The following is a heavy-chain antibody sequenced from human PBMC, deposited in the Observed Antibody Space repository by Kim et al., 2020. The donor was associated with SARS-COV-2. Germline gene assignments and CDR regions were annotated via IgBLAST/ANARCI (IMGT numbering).Heavy chain of an antibody. CDR1: GFTFNTYG. D-gene: IGHD3-10*01. CDR2: VSYNGGST. V-gene: IGHV3-23*01. Sequence: GGSLRLSCAASGFTFNTYGMAWVRQAPGKGLEWVSTVSYNGGSTYYAASVKGRLTISRDNSKNTLYVKMNSLRAEDTAVYYCAEKKVGELHLDYWGQGTLVTVSS. CDR3: AEKKVGELHLDY. J-gene: IGHJ4*02.